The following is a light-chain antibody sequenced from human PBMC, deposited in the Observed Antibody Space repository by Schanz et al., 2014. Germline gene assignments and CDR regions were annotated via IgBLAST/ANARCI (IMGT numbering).Light chain of an antibody. J-gene: IGLJ3*02. V-gene: IGLV1-40*01. CDR1: SSNIGAGYD. Sequence: QSVLTQPPSVSGAPGQRVTISCTGSSSNIGAGYDVHWYQQLPGTAPKLLMYGNKNRPSGVPDRFSGSKSATSASLAITGLQAEDEGDYYCSSYVGSNNWVFGGGTKLTVL. CDR2: GNK. CDR3: SSYVGSNNWV.